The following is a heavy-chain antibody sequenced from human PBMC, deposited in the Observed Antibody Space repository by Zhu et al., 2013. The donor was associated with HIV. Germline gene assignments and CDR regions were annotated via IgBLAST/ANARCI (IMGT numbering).Heavy chain of an antibody. CDR1: GYTFTSFG. Sequence: QVQLVQSGAEVKKPGASVNVSCKASGYTFTSFGITWVRQAPGQGLEWVGWISGYNGNTEYAQKFQGRVSMTTDTPTSTAYMELRSLRSDDTAVYYCARDRSVPLYGYVVQFDYWGQGTLPTVSS. V-gene: IGHV1-18*04. J-gene: IGHJ4*02. CDR2: ISGYNGNT. CDR3: ARDRSVPLYGYVVQFDY. D-gene: IGHD2-15*01.